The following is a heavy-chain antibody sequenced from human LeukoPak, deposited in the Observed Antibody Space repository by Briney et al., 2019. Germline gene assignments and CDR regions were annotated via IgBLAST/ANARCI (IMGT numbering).Heavy chain of an antibody. V-gene: IGHV1-18*01. J-gene: IGHJ4*02. CDR3: ARDSGSFTPVDY. CDR1: GYTFTSYG. Sequence: ASVKVSCKASGYTFTSYGIRWVRQAPGQGLEWMGWISTYNGNTNYAQRLQGRVTMTTDTFTSTAYMELRSLRSDDTAVYYCARDSGSFTPVDYWGQGTLVTVSS. CDR2: ISTYNGNT. D-gene: IGHD1-26*01.